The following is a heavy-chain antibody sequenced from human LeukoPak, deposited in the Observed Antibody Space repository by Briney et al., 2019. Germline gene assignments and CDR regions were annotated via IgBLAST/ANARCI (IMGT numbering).Heavy chain of an antibody. CDR3: ARTRTIIVAAYGY. CDR1: GYTFTGYY. D-gene: IGHD3-22*01. V-gene: IGHV1-2*02. J-gene: IGHJ4*02. CDR2: INPNSGGT. Sequence: ASVKVSCKASGYTFTGYYMHWVRQAPGQGLEWMGWINPNSGGTNYAQKFQGRVTMTRDTSISTAYMELSRLRSDDTAVYYCARTRTIIVAAYGYWGQGTLVTVSS.